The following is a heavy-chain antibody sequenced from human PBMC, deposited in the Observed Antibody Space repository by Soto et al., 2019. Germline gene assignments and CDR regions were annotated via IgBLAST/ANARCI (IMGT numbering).Heavy chain of an antibody. CDR2: ISAYNGNT. CDR3: ARDPPGIAVAGMGDDY. Sequence: ASVKVSCKASGYTFTSYGISWVRQAPGQGLEWMGWISAYNGNTNYAQKLQGRVTMTTDTSTSTAYMELRSLRSDDTAVYYCARDPPGIAVAGMGDDYWGQGTLVTVSS. V-gene: IGHV1-18*01. J-gene: IGHJ4*02. D-gene: IGHD6-19*01. CDR1: GYTFTSYG.